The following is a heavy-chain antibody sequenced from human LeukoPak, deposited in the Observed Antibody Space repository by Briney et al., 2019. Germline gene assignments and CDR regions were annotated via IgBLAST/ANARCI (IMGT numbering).Heavy chain of an antibody. CDR3: AKGTSSWHEFDY. D-gene: IGHD6-13*01. Sequence: GGSLRLSCAASGFTFSSYWMHWVRQAPGKGLEWVSLITWDAGSTYYADSVKGRFTISRDNSKNSLYLQMNSLRAEDTALYYCAKGTSSWHEFDYWGQGTPVTVSS. V-gene: IGHV3-43D*03. CDR2: ITWDAGST. CDR1: GFTFSSYW. J-gene: IGHJ4*02.